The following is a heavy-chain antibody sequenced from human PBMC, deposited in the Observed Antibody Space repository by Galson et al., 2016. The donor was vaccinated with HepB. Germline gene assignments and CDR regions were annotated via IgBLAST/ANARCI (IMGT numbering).Heavy chain of an antibody. V-gene: IGHV3-30-3*01. D-gene: IGHD3-3*01. CDR1: GFNFWSYA. J-gene: IGHJ4*02. CDR3: ARDSGWNYDYFDY. Sequence: SLRLSCAATGFNFWSYAIHWVRQSPGKGLEWVAVISYDGSNKYYADSVKGLFTISRNNSKNTLFLQMHSLRVEDTAAYYCARDSGWNYDYFDYWGQGPLATVSS. CDR2: ISYDGSNK.